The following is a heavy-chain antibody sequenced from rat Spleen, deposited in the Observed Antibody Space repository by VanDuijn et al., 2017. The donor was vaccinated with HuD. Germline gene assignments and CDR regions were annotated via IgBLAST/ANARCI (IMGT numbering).Heavy chain of an antibody. Sequence: EVQLQESGPGLVKPSQSLSLTCSVIGYSITSSLRWNWIRKFPGNKLEWMGYINSAGSTVYNPSLKSRISITRDTSKNQFFLQVNSVSTEDTATYYCATSEGVHYYLPFAYWGQGVMVTVSS. CDR3: ATSEGVHYYLPFAY. D-gene: IGHD1-1*01. V-gene: IGHV3-3*01. J-gene: IGHJ2*01. CDR1: GYSITSSLR. CDR2: INSAGST.